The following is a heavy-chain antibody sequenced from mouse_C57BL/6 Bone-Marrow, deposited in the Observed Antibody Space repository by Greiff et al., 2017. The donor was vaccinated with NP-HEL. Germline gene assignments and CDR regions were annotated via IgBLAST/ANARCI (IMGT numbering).Heavy chain of an antibody. V-gene: IGHV5-4*03. D-gene: IGHD2-3*01. Sequence: EVKVEESGGGLVKPGGSLKLSCAASGFTFSSYAMSWVRQTPEKRLEWVATISDGGSYTYYPDNVKGRFTISRDNAKNNLYLQMSHLKSEDTAMYYCARGIYDGYYKGFAYWGQGTLVTVSA. CDR3: ARGIYDGYYKGFAY. CDR1: GFTFSSYA. J-gene: IGHJ3*01. CDR2: ISDGGSYT.